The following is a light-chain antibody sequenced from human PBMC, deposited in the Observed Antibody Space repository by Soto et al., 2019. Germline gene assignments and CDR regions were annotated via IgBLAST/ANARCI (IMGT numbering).Light chain of an antibody. CDR1: SAHSGYI. V-gene: IGLV4-60*03. CDR2: FDGSGTY. J-gene: IGLJ3*02. CDR3: ETWDSNTWV. Sequence: QSVLTQSSSASASLGSSVKLTCTLSSAHSGYIVAWHQQQPGKAPRYLMEFDGSGTYNKGSEVPDRFSGSSSGADRYLTISNLQSEDEADYYCETWDSNTWVFGGGTKVTVL.